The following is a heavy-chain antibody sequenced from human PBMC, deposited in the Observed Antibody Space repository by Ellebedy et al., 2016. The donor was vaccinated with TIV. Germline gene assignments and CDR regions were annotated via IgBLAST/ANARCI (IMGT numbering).Heavy chain of an antibody. CDR1: AFGFSTYT. CDR3: ATSAVGHSHGYYFDY. J-gene: IGHJ4*02. CDR2: ISSSSYYI. V-gene: IGHV3-21*01. Sequence: GESLKISCAASAFGFSTYTMNWVRQASGKGLEWVSSISSSSYYIYYADSVKGRFTISRDNAKNSLYLQMNSLRAEDTAVYYCATSAVGHSHGYYFDYWGQGTLVTVSA. D-gene: IGHD3-22*01.